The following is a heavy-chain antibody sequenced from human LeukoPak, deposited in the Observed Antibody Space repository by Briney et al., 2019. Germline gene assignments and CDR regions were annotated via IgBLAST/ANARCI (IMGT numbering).Heavy chain of an antibody. D-gene: IGHD5-18*01. CDR3: ARLARGNRYGPYDY. Sequence: KPSETLSLTCTVSGCSISGYYWSWIRQPPGEGLEWIGYIYDSGSTDYNPSLRSRVTVSVDTSKNQFSLKLSSVTAADTAVYYCARLARGNRYGPYDYWGQGTLVTVSS. V-gene: IGHV4-59*08. CDR1: GCSISGYY. J-gene: IGHJ4*02. CDR2: IYDSGST.